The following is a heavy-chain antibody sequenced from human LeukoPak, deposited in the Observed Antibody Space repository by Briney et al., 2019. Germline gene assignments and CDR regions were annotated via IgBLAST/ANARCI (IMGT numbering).Heavy chain of an antibody. V-gene: IGHV3-23*01. CDR1: GFAFSTFA. D-gene: IGHD4-17*01. CDR3: AKDGDDYGDSHFDY. Sequence: GGSLRLSCAASGFAFSTFAMIWVRQPPGKGLEWVSAISGSGGSTYYADSVKGRFTISRDNSKNTLYLQMNSLRAEDTAVYYCAKDGDDYGDSHFDYWGQGTLVTVSS. J-gene: IGHJ4*02. CDR2: ISGSGGST.